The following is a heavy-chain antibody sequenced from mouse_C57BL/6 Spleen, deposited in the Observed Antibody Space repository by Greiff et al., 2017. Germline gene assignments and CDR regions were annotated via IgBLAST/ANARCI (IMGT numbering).Heavy chain of an antibody. CDR1: GYTFTDYY. CDR2: INPNNGGT. Sequence: EVQLQQSGPELVKPGASVKISCKASGYTFTDYYMNWVKQSHGKSLEWIGDINPNNGGTSYNQKFKGKATLTVDKSSSTAYMELRSLTSEDSAVYYCARYPSYDFDYWGQGTTLTVSS. D-gene: IGHD2-4*01. CDR3: ARYPSYDFDY. V-gene: IGHV1-26*01. J-gene: IGHJ2*01.